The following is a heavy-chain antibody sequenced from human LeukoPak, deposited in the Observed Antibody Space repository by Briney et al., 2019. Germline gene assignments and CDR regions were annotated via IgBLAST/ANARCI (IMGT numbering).Heavy chain of an antibody. Sequence: SVKVSCKASGGTFSSYAISWVRQAPGQGLERMGGIIPIFGTANYAQKFQGRVTMTTDESTSTAYMELSSLRSEDTAVYYCARDRYSSSSRSRWFDPWGQGTLVTVSS. CDR1: GGTFSSYA. D-gene: IGHD6-6*01. J-gene: IGHJ5*02. CDR2: IIPIFGTA. CDR3: ARDRYSSSSRSRWFDP. V-gene: IGHV1-69*05.